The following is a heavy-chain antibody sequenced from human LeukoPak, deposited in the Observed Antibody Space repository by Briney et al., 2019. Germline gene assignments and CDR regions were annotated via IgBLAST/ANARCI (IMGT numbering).Heavy chain of an antibody. D-gene: IGHD3-22*01. CDR1: GFMFSSYS. CDR2: ITSSSSTI. CDR3: ARGGYYDSSGYYDY. J-gene: IGHJ4*02. Sequence: GGSLRLPCAASGFMFSSYSMNWVRQAPGKGLEWVSYITSSSSTIFYADSVKGRFTISRDNAKNSLYLQMNSLRDDDTAVYYCARGGYYDSSGYYDYWGQGTLVTVSS. V-gene: IGHV3-48*02.